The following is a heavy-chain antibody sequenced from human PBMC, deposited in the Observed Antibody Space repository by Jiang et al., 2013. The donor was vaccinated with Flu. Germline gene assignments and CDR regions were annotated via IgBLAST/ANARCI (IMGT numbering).Heavy chain of an antibody. D-gene: IGHD3-22*01. V-gene: IGHV3-33*05. CDR3: ARVLTLYDSSAGSDY. CDR1: GFTFSSYG. CDR2: ISYDGSNK. Sequence: QLLESGGGVVQPGRSLRLSCAASGFTFSSYGMHWVRQAPGKGLEWVAVISYDGSNKYYADSVKGRFTISRDNSKNTLYLQMNSLRAEDTAVYYCARVLTLYDSSAGSDYWGQGTLVTVSS. J-gene: IGHJ4*02.